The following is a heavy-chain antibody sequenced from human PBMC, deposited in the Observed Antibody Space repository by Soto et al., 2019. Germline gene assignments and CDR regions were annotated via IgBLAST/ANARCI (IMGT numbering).Heavy chain of an antibody. CDR3: ARGVSAGVDY. CDR2: MQPSTGRT. J-gene: IGHJ4*02. CDR1: GYSFTSLD. D-gene: IGHD1-26*01. Sequence: QVQLVQSGAEVREPGASVKVSCKASGYSFTSLDINCVRQTAGQGLEWIGWMQPSTGRTGYAQTCQGRVTMTRDTSRNTAYMELTTLTSDATAFYYCARGVSAGVDYWGQGTLVTVSS. V-gene: IGHV1-8*01.